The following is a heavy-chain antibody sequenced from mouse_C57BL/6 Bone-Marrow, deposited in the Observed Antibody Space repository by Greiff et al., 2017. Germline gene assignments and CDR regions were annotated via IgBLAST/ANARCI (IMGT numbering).Heavy chain of an antibody. Sequence: EVHLVESGGGLVQPGGSLKLSCAASGFTFSDYYMYWVRQTPEKRLEWVAYISNGGGSTYYPDTVKGRFTISRDNAKNTLYLQMSRLMSEDTAMYYCAREGRGYYFDYWGQGTTLTVSS. J-gene: IGHJ2*01. CDR3: AREGRGYYFDY. CDR1: GFTFSDYY. CDR2: ISNGGGST. V-gene: IGHV5-12*01.